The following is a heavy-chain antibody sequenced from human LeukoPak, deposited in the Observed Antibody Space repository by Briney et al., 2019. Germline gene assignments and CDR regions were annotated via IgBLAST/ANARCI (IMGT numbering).Heavy chain of an antibody. J-gene: IGHJ4*02. CDR1: GFTFSSSA. Sequence: GGSLRLSCAASGFTFSSSAMHWVRQAPGKGLEWVSSISSSSSYIYYADSVKGRFTISRDNAKNSLYLQMNSLRAEDTAVYYCARDHLCGGGDCYSLPWGQGTLVTVSS. CDR2: ISSSSSYI. V-gene: IGHV3-21*01. CDR3: ARDHLCGGGDCYSLP. D-gene: IGHD2-21*02.